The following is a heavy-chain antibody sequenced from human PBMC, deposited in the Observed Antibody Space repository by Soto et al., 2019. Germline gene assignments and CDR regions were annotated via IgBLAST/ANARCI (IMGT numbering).Heavy chain of an antibody. CDR3: ARSQGSSTSLEIYYYYYYGMDV. D-gene: IGHD2-2*01. CDR1: GGTFSSYA. Sequence: QVQLVQSGAEVKKPGSSVKVSCKASGGTFSSYAISWVRQAPGQGLEWMGGISPISDTTNYAQKFQGRVTMTADESTSTAYMELCSLRSEDTAVYYCARSQGSSTSLEIYYYYYYGMDVWGQGTTVTVSS. V-gene: IGHV1-69*01. CDR2: ISPISDTT. J-gene: IGHJ6*02.